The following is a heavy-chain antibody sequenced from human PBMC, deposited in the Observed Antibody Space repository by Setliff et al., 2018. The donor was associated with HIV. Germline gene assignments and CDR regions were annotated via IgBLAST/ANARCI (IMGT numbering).Heavy chain of an antibody. CDR2: IKQDGSGE. CDR1: GFTFSTYW. V-gene: IGHV3-7*01. J-gene: IGHJ6*02. Sequence: GGSLRLSCAASGFTFSTYWMIWVRQAPGKGLEWVAKIKQDGSGEYYVDSVKGRFSISRDNAKNSMWLQMSSLRAEDTAIYYCVAKNRGLFYYGTDIWGQGTTVTVSS. D-gene: IGHD3-10*01. CDR3: VAKNRGLFYYGTDI.